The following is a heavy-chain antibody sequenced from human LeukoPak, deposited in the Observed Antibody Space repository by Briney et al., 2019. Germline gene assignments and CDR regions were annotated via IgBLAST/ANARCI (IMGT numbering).Heavy chain of an antibody. D-gene: IGHD6-13*01. Sequence: PGGSLRLSCAASGFTFSSYGIHWVRQAPGKGLEWVAVISYDGSNKYYADSVKGRFTISRDNSMNTLYLQMNSLRAEDTAVYYCARARQQLVPSEFDYWGQGTLVTVSS. CDR2: ISYDGSNK. V-gene: IGHV3-30*03. J-gene: IGHJ4*02. CDR1: GFTFSSYG. CDR3: ARARQQLVPSEFDY.